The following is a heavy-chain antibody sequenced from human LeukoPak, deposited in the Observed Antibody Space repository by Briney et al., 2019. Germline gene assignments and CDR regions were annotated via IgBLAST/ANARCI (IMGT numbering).Heavy chain of an antibody. CDR3: ARDYQLVYFDY. CDR2: MYHSGST. V-gene: IGHV4-39*07. Sequence: RTSETLSLTCTVFGGSISSSRYYWGWIRQPPGKGLEWIGSMYHSGSTYYNPSLKSRVTISVDTSKNQVSLRLSSVTAADTAVYYCARDYQLVYFDYWGQGTLVTVSS. CDR1: GGSISSSRYY. D-gene: IGHD2-2*02. J-gene: IGHJ4*02.